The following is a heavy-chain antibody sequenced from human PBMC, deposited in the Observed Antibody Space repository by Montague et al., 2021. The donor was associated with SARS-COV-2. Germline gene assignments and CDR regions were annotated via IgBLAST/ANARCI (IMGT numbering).Heavy chain of an antibody. CDR1: GFTFDDYG. D-gene: IGHD3-10*01. Sequence: SLRLSCAASGFTFDDYGMSWVRQAPGKGLEWVCGISRSGDSTAYGDSVKGRFTISRDNAKNSLYLQMNSLRVEDTAFYHCSRGGGMIRGVVDFWGQGILVSVSS. V-gene: IGHV3-20*01. J-gene: IGHJ4*02. CDR2: ISRSGDST. CDR3: SRGGGMIRGVVDF.